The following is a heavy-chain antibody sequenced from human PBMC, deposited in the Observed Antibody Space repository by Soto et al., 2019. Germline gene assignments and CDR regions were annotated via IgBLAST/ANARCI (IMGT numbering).Heavy chain of an antibody. CDR1: GGTFSSYA. V-gene: IGHV1-69*12. CDR2: IIPIFGTA. Sequence: QVQLVQSGAEVKKPGSSVKVSCKASGGTFSSYAISWVRQAPGQGLEWMGEIIPIFGTANYAQKFQGRVTITAEEATRTASRELGSLRSGDTAVYYWARDRGPSSGYYPYWFDPWGRGPLVTVSS. D-gene: IGHD3-22*01. CDR3: ARDRGPSSGYYPYWFDP. J-gene: IGHJ5*02.